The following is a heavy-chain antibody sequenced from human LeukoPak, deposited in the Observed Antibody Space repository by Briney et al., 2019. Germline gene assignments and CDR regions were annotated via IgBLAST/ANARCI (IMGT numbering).Heavy chain of an antibody. CDR1: RFTFNIYA. J-gene: IGHJ4*02. Sequence: GVSLSLSCAASRFTFNIYAVVWVRQAPGKGREWVSGICSSGSCTYYTDSVKGRFTIPRDDSKNTVYLQMDSLTTDDTAVYYCAKSTVGYSSGRYPGWPADCWGQGTLVTVSP. CDR3: AKSTVGYSSGRYPGWPADC. V-gene: IGHV3-23*01. D-gene: IGHD6-19*01. CDR2: ICSSGSCT.